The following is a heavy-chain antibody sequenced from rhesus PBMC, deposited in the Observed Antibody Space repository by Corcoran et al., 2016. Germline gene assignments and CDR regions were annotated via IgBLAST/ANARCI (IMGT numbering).Heavy chain of an antibody. V-gene: IGHV4-165*01. D-gene: IGHD3-9*01. Sequence: QVQLQESGPGLVKPSETLSLTCAVSGGPISSNYWSWIRQPPGKGLEWIGYIFGSSGSTYYNPSLKSRVTNSTDTSKNQFSLKLSSVTAADTAVYYCARLITVTITNAFDFWGQGLRVTVSS. CDR2: IFGSSGST. CDR3: ARLITVTITNAFDF. J-gene: IGHJ3*01. CDR1: GGPISSNY.